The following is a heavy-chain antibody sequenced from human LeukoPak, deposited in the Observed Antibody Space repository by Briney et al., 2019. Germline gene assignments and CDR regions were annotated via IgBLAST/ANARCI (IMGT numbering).Heavy chain of an antibody. CDR1: GFTFSSYG. CDR2: IRHDGNNK. J-gene: IGHJ5*02. Sequence: PGGSLRLSCAASGFTFSSYGMHWVRQAPGKGLEWVAIIRHDGNNKYYADSVKGRFTISRDNSKNTLYVQMNTLRAEDTAVYSCARGADGVSSNSRGWFDPWGQGTLVTVSS. CDR3: ARGADGVSSNSRGWFDP. V-gene: IGHV3-33*08. D-gene: IGHD2-15*01.